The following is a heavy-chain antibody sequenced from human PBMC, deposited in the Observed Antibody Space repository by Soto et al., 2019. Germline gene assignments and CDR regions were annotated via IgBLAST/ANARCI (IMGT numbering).Heavy chain of an antibody. CDR1: GFTFSSYV. Sequence: EVQLLESGGGLVQPGGSLRLSCAASGFTFSSYVMSWVRQVPGKGLEWVSGISGSGSGTYYTDSVKGRFTISRDNSKNTLHLQMNSLRAEDTAVYYCAKDPKYSSGKGWFDPWGQGTLVTVSS. CDR2: ISGSGSGT. CDR3: AKDPKYSSGKGWFDP. V-gene: IGHV3-23*01. J-gene: IGHJ5*02. D-gene: IGHD6-19*01.